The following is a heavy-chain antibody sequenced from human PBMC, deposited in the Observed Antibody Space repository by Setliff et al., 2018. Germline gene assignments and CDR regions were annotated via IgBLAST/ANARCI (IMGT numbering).Heavy chain of an antibody. D-gene: IGHD4-4*01. Sequence: QVSCKASGGTFSSYAISWVRQAPGQGLEWMGRIIPIFGTADYAQKFQGRVTITADKSTSTAYMELSSLRSEDTAVYYCARALLPIYDYSNYEEENYAFDIWGQGTMVTVSS. V-gene: IGHV1-69*06. CDR2: IIPIFGTA. CDR3: ARALLPIYDYSNYEEENYAFDI. J-gene: IGHJ3*02. CDR1: GGTFSSYA.